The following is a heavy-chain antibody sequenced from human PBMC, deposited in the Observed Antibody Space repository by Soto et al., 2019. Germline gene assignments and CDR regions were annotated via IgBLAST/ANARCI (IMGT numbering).Heavy chain of an antibody. Sequence: GGSLRLSCAASGFTFSSYSMNWVRQAPGKGLEWVSSISSSSSYIYYADSVKGRFTISRDNAKNSLYLQMNSLRAEDTAVYYCATSPFSLLYDSSGYGYFDLWGRGTLVTVSS. CDR2: ISSSSSYI. CDR3: ATSPFSLLYDSSGYGYFDL. V-gene: IGHV3-21*01. J-gene: IGHJ2*01. CDR1: GFTFSSYS. D-gene: IGHD3-22*01.